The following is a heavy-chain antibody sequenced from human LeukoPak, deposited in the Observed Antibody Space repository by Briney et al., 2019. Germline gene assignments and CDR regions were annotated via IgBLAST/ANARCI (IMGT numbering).Heavy chain of an antibody. D-gene: IGHD2-2*01. CDR2: IYTSGST. CDR1: GGSISSYY. J-gene: IGHJ5*02. V-gene: IGHV4-4*07. CDR3: AAYQLPTRRYCFDP. Sequence: PSETLSLTSTVSGGSISSYYWSWIRQPAGKGLEWIGRIYTSGSTNYNPSLKSRVTISVDTSKNQFSLKLTSVTAADTAVYYCAAYQLPTRRYCFDPWGPGTLVTVSS.